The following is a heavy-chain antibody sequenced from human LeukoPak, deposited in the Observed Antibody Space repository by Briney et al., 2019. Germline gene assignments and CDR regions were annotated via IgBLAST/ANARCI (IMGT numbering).Heavy chain of an antibody. J-gene: IGHJ4*02. CDR3: TSTWIQLWFYY. V-gene: IGHV3-73*01. CDR1: GFTFSASA. CDR2: IRSKTNSYAT. Sequence: GGSLKLSCAASGFTFSASAVHWVRQASGKGLEWVGRIRSKTNSYATEYAASVKGRFTISRDDSKNTAYLQMDSLRTEDTAVYYCTSTWIQLWFYYWGQGALVTVSS. D-gene: IGHD5-18*01.